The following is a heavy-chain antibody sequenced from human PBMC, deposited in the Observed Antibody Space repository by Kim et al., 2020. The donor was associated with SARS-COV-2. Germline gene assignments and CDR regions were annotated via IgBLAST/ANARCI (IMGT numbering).Heavy chain of an antibody. CDR2: IYSGGSST. Sequence: GGSLRLSCAASGFTFSSYAMSWVRQAPGKGLEWVSVIYSGGSSTYYADSVKGRFTISRDNSKNTLYLQMNSLRAEDTAVYYCAKDHRVVVVPALRGDGMDVWGQGTTVTVSS. V-gene: IGHV3-23*03. D-gene: IGHD2-2*01. J-gene: IGHJ6*02. CDR1: GFTFSSYA. CDR3: AKDHRVVVVPALRGDGMDV.